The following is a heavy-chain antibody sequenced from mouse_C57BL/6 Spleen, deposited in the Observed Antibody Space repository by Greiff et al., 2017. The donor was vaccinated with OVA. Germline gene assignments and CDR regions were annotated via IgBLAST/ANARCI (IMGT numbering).Heavy chain of an antibody. CDR1: GYPFTSYW. J-gene: IGHJ1*03. CDR2: IDPSDSYT. V-gene: IGHV1-69*01. CDR3: ASSQLLRTGYFDV. D-gene: IGHD1-1*01. Sequence: VQLQQPGAELVMPGDSVKLSCKASGYPFTSYWMHWVQQRPGQGLEWIGEIDPSDSYTNSNQKFKGKSTLTVDKSSSTAYRQLSSRTSEDSAVYDCASSQLLRTGYFDVWGTGTTVTVSS.